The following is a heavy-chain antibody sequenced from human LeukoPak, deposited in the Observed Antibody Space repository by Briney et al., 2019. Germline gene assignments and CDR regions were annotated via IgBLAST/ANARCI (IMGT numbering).Heavy chain of an antibody. CDR2: MNPNSGNT. CDR1: GYTFTSYA. J-gene: IGHJ4*02. CDR3: ARGRKGYYGSGSYYLDY. V-gene: IGHV1-8*02. Sequence: ASVKVSCKASGYTFTSYAMNWVRQATGQGLEWMGWMNPNSGNTGYAQKFQGRVTMTRNTSISTAYMELSSLRSEDTAVYYCARGRKGYYGSGSYYLDYWGQGTLVTVSS. D-gene: IGHD3-10*01.